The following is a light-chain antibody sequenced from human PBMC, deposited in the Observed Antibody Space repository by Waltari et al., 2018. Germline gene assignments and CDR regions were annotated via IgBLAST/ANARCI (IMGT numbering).Light chain of an antibody. V-gene: IGKV3-20*01. J-gene: IGKJ1*01. CDR2: GAS. Sequence: EIVLTQSPGTLSLSLGERATVSCRTSQSVSRALAWYQQKPGQAPRLLIYGASTRATGIPDRVSGSGSGTDVSLTSSRLEPDDFAVYYCQHYLRLPVTFGQGTTVEI. CDR3: QHYLRLPVT. CDR1: QSVSRA.